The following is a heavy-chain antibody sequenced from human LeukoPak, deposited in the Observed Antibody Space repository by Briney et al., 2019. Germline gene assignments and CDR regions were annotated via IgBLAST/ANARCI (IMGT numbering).Heavy chain of an antibody. Sequence: PGGSLRLSCAASGFTFSSYAINWVRQAPGKGLEWVSIIGGSDGTTYYADSVKGRFTISRDNFQNTLYLQMNSLRAEDTAVYYCARRNAAYGPFDPWGQGTLVTVSS. J-gene: IGHJ5*02. CDR1: GFTFSSYA. CDR3: ARRNAAYGPFDP. CDR2: IGGSDGTT. D-gene: IGHD3-10*01. V-gene: IGHV3-23*01.